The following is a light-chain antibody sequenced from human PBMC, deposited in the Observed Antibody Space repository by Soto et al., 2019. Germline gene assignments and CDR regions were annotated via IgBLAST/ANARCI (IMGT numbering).Light chain of an antibody. J-gene: IGLJ2*01. CDR2: EVT. CDR3: SSYVGGKKCHVV. V-gene: IGLV2-8*01. CDR1: SSDVGGYAY. Sequence: QSALTQPPSASGSPGQSLTISCTGTSSDVGGYAYVSWYQHFPGKAPKLIIYEVTKRPSGVPDRFSGSKSGNTASLTVSGLQAEDEGDYYCSSYVGGKKCHVVFGGGTKLTVL.